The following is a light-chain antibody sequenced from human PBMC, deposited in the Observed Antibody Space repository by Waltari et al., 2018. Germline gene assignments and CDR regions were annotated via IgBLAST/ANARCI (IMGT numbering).Light chain of an antibody. V-gene: IGLV2-14*03. J-gene: IGLJ3*02. Sequence: QSALTQPASVSGSPGQSLTIPCTGTSSDVGGYNYVSWYQQHPGKAPNLMIYDVSNRPSGVSNRFSGSKSGNTASLTISGLQAEDEADYYCSSYTSSSTLWVFGGGTKLTVL. CDR1: SSDVGGYNY. CDR2: DVS. CDR3: SSYTSSSTLWV.